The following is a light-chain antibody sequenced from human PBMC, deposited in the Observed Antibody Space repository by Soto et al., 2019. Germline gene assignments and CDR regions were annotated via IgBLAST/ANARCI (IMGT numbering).Light chain of an antibody. CDR2: DDS. CDR3: ASCDSSLSAYV. J-gene: IGLJ1*01. CDR1: SSNIGGNS. Sequence: SAPTQLPSVSAAPGQKVTISCSGNSSNIGGNSVSWYQQLPGTAPKLLKYDDSKRPSGITDRFSGSKSGTSATLGITGFHTGDEADSYCASCDSSLSAYVFVAGVTVGVL. V-gene: IGLV1-51*01.